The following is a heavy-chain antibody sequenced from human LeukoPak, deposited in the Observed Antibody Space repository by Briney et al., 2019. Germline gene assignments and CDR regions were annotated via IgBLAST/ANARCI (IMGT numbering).Heavy chain of an antibody. J-gene: IGHJ6*02. Sequence: PGGSLRLSCAASGFTFSSYAMSWVRQAPGKGLEWVSAISGSGGSTYYADSVKGRFTTSRDNSKNTLYLQMNSLRAEDTAVYYCAKDGLPGSSSFRDYYGMDVWGQGTTVTVSS. CDR2: ISGSGGST. D-gene: IGHD6-6*01. CDR1: GFTFSSYA. V-gene: IGHV3-23*01. CDR3: AKDGLPGSSSFRDYYGMDV.